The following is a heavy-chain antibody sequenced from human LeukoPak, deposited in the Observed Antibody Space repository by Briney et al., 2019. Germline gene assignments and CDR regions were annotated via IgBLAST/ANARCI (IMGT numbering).Heavy chain of an antibody. CDR3: GRGYDSSGYNWFDP. D-gene: IGHD3-22*01. Sequence: GGSLRLSCAASGFTFSDYYMTWIRQAPGKGLEWVSYISSSGSTIYYADSVKGRFTISRDNAKNSLYLQMNSLGAEDTAVYYCGRGYDSSGYNWFDPWGQGTLVTVSS. V-gene: IGHV3-11*01. J-gene: IGHJ5*02. CDR1: GFTFSDYY. CDR2: ISSSGSTI.